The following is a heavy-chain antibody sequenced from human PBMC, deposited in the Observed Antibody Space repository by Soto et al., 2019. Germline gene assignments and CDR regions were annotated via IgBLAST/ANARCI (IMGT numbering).Heavy chain of an antibody. CDR3: AAYDSEGYFDY. V-gene: IGHV4-59*01. D-gene: IGHD3-9*01. CDR1: GGSITNFH. CDR2: IYYSGST. Sequence: ETLSLTCTVSGGSITNFHWSWIRQPPGKGLEWIGYIYYSGSTNYNPSLKSRVTMSIDTSKNQFSLKLISVTAADTAAYYCAAYDSEGYFDYWGQGALVTVSS. J-gene: IGHJ4*02.